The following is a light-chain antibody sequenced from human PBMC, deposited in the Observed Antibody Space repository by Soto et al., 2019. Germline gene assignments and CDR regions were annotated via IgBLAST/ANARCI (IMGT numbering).Light chain of an antibody. J-gene: IGKJ2*01. V-gene: IGKV1-5*01. CDR1: QTICRW. CDR2: DAS. CDR3: QQYNSYLYT. Sequence: DFQLTQSPATLTASVGDRVTISCRASQTICRWVAWYQRKPGKAPKLLIYDASTMGSGVPSTFSSSGSGTEFSLTISGLQSDDFATYYCQQYNSYLYTFGQGTKVDSK.